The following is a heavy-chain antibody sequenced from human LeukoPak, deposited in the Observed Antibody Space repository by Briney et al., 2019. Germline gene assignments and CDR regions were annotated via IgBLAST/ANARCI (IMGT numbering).Heavy chain of an antibody. CDR3: ASRDLRDDRRGYYFDY. Sequence: SETLSLTCTDSGGSISSFYWNWIRQPPGKGLEWIGSVYSSGSTNYNPSLKSRVTTSVDTSKNQFSLKLSSVTAADTAVYYCASRDLRDDRRGYYFDYWGQGTLVTVSS. CDR2: VYSSGST. CDR1: GGSISSFY. V-gene: IGHV4-59*12. J-gene: IGHJ4*02. D-gene: IGHD5-24*01.